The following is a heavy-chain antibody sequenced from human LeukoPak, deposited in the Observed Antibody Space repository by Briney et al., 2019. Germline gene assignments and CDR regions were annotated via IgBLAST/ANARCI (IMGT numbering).Heavy chain of an antibody. D-gene: IGHD3-10*01. Sequence: ASVKASCKASGYTFTSYYMHWVRQAPGQGLEWMGIINPSGGSTSYAQKFQGRVTMTRDTSTSTVYMELSSLRFEDTAVYYCARAVPVSWFGELINSYYMDVWGKGTTVTISS. V-gene: IGHV1-46*01. J-gene: IGHJ6*03. CDR2: INPSGGST. CDR1: GYTFTSYY. CDR3: ARAVPVSWFGELINSYYMDV.